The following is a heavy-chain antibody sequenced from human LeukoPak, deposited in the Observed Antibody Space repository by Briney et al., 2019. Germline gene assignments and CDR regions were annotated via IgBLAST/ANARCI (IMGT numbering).Heavy chain of an antibody. Sequence: GAPVKVSCKASGYTFTSYYMHWVRQAPGQGLEWMGIINPSGGSTSYAQKFQGRVTMTRDTSTSTVYMELSSLRSEDTAVYYCARLLGYSSSWYHDYYYGMGVWGQGTTVTVSS. CDR3: ARLLGYSSSWYHDYYYGMGV. J-gene: IGHJ6*02. CDR2: INPSGGST. D-gene: IGHD6-13*01. CDR1: GYTFTSYY. V-gene: IGHV1-46*01.